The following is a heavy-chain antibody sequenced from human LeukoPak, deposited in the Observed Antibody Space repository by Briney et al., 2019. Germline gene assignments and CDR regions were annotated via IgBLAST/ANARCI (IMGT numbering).Heavy chain of an antibody. CDR2: INHSGST. CDR1: GGSISSYY. J-gene: IGHJ4*02. D-gene: IGHD5-18*01. CDR3: ARGHTAMAHPTGY. V-gene: IGHV4-34*01. Sequence: PSETLSLTCTVSGGSISSYYWSWIRQPPGKGLEWIGEINHSGSTNYNPSLKSRVTISVDTSKNQFSLKLSSVTAADTAVYYCARGHTAMAHPTGYWGQGTLVTVSS.